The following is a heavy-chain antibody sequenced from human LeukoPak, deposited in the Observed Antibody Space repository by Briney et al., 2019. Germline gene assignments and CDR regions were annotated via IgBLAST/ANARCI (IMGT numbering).Heavy chain of an antibody. D-gene: IGHD6-13*01. CDR1: EFTFTSYG. CDR2: ISYVGSNK. J-gene: IGHJ4*02. V-gene: IGHV3-30*18. Sequence: GGSLRLSCAASEFTFTSYGMHWVRQAPGKGLEWVAVISYVGSNKYYADSVKGRFTISRDNSKNTLYLQMNSLRVEDTAIYYCAKDEGVRQQLIPHLFDYWGQGTLVTVSS. CDR3: AKDEGVRQQLIPHLFDY.